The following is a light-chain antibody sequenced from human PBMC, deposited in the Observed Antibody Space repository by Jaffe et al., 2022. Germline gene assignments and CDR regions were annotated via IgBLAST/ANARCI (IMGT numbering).Light chain of an antibody. V-gene: IGKV1-12*01. CDR3: QQANTLSPT. CDR1: QDISTW. J-gene: IGKJ1*01. Sequence: DIQMTQSPSSVSASVGDRVTITCRASQDISTWLAWYQQKPGKAPKLLISAASSLQGGVPSRFGGSGSGTDFTLTISNLQPEDFATYYCQQANTLSPTFGQGTKVEIK. CDR2: AAS.